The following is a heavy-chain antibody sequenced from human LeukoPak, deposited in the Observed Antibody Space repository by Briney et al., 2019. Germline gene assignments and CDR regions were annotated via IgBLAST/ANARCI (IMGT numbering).Heavy chain of an antibody. V-gene: IGHV3-21*01. Sequence: PGGSLRLSCAASGVALSRYGINSVRQAPGKGLGWVSSISSSISYIYYADSVKGRFTISRDNAKNSLFLQMNSLRAEDRAVYYCARDPDCSSTSCYEGSYWGQGTLVTVSS. CDR1: GVALSRYG. J-gene: IGHJ4*02. CDR3: ARDPDCSSTSCYEGSY. D-gene: IGHD2-2*01. CDR2: ISSSISYI.